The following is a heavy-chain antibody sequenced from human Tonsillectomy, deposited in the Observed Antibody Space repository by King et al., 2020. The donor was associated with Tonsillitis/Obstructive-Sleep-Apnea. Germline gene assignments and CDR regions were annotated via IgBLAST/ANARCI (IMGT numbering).Heavy chain of an antibody. Sequence: QLVQSGGGLVKPGGSLRLSCAASGFTFSSYSMTWVRQAAGKGLEWVSSISSSSGYINYADSVKGRFTISRDNAKNSLYLQMNILRAEDTAVYYCARVLPGGNCYSDWGQGTLVTVSS. CDR3: ARVLPGGNCYSD. J-gene: IGHJ4*02. V-gene: IGHV3-21*01. CDR1: GFTFSSYS. D-gene: IGHD2-15*01. CDR2: ISSSSGYI.